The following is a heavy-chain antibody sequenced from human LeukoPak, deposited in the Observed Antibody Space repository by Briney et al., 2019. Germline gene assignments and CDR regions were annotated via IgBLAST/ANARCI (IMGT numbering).Heavy chain of an antibody. CDR3: ARQTQYYDILTGYDY. CDR1: GYRFTTYW. D-gene: IGHD3-9*01. J-gene: IGHJ4*02. Sequence: GESLKISCKGSGYRFTTYWIGWVRQMPGKDLEWMGIIYPGDSDTRYSPSFQGQVTISADKSISTAYLQWSSLKASDTAMYYCARQTQYYDILTGYDYWGQGTLVTVSS. V-gene: IGHV5-51*01. CDR2: IYPGDSDT.